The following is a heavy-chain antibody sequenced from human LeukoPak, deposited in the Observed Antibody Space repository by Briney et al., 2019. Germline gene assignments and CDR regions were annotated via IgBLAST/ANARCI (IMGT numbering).Heavy chain of an antibody. CDR2: INPKIGGT. CDR3: AREIGSGSFLDN. CDR1: GYTFAGYY. Sequence: GASVKVSCKASGYTFAGYYMHWVRQAPGQGLEWMGWINPKIGGTNYAQKFQGRVTMTRDTSISTAYMELSRLISDDTAVYYCAREIGSGSFLDNWGQGTLVTVSS. J-gene: IGHJ4*02. V-gene: IGHV1-2*02. D-gene: IGHD3-10*01.